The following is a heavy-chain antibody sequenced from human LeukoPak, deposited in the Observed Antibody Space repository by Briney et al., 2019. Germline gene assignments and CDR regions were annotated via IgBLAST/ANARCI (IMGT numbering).Heavy chain of an antibody. Sequence: GGSLGLSCAASGFTFSSYSMNWVRQAPGKGLEWVSYISSSGSTIYYADSVKGRFTISRDNAKNSLYLQMNSLRAEDTAVYYCAGDRNRKNILTGIAYFDYWGQGTLVTVSS. V-gene: IGHV3-48*04. CDR1: GFTFSSYS. D-gene: IGHD7-27*01. J-gene: IGHJ4*02. CDR3: AGDRNRKNILTGIAYFDY. CDR2: ISSSGSTI.